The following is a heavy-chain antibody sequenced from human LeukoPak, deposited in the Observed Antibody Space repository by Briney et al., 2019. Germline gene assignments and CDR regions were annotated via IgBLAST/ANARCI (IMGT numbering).Heavy chain of an antibody. V-gene: IGHV3-23*01. Sequence: GGSLRLSCAASGFTFSGYAMSWVRQAPGKGLEWVSGISGSGLTTYYADSVKGRFTISRDNSKNTLYLQMNSLRAEDTAVYYCAKGYLYDSSAYYFDYWGQGTLVTASS. J-gene: IGHJ4*02. CDR1: GFTFSGYA. CDR3: AKGYLYDSSAYYFDY. CDR2: ISGSGLTT. D-gene: IGHD3-22*01.